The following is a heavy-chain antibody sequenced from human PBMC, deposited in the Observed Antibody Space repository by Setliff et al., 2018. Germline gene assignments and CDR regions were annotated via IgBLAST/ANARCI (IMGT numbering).Heavy chain of an antibody. CDR1: GGTFSSYT. Sequence: GASVKVSCKASGGTFSSYTISWVRRAPGQGLEWMGRIIPILGIANYAQKFQGRVTITADKSTSTAYMELSSLRSEDTAVYYCARDISLGKAAVWFGELKGWFDPWVPETLLVTVSS. V-gene: IGHV1-69*04. D-gene: IGHD3-10*01. CDR2: IIPILGIA. CDR3: ARDISLGKAAVWFGELKGWFDP. J-gene: IGHJ5*02.